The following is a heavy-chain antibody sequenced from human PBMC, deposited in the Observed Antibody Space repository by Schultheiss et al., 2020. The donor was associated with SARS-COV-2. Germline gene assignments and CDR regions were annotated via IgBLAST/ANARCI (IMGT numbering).Heavy chain of an antibody. CDR2: ISGSGGST. D-gene: IGHD5-12*01. V-gene: IGHV3-23*01. CDR3: AKEDIVATISIDEVHAFDN. CDR1: GFTFSSYA. J-gene: IGHJ3*02. Sequence: GGSLRLSCAASGFTFSSYAMSWVRQAPGKGLEWVSAISGSGGSTYYADSVKGRFTISRDNSKNTLYLQMNSLRAEDTAVYYCAKEDIVATISIDEVHAFDNWGQETMVTVSS.